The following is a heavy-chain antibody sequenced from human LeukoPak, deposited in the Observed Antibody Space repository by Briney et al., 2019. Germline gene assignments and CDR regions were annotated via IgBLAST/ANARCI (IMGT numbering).Heavy chain of an antibody. CDR2: INHSGST. Sequence: SEALSLTCAVYGGSFSGYYWSWIRQPPGKGLEWIGEINHSGSTNYSPSLKSRVTISVDTSKNQFSLKLSSVTAADTAVYYCARAGDSSGYCDSWGQGTLVTVSS. J-gene: IGHJ4*02. CDR1: GGSFSGYY. CDR3: ARAGDSSGYCDS. V-gene: IGHV4-34*01. D-gene: IGHD3-22*01.